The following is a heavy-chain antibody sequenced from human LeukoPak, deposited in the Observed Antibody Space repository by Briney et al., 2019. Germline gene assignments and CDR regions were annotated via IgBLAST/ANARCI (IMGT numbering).Heavy chain of an antibody. V-gene: IGHV4-38-2*01. Sequence: SETLSLTCVVSGYSISNDYYWGWIRQPPGKGLEWIGNIYHSGGSYYNPSLKSRVTISVDTSKNQFSLKLSSVTAADTAMYYCARANPHVDTAMSLDYCGHGTLVTVSS. D-gene: IGHD5-18*01. J-gene: IGHJ4*01. CDR1: GYSISNDYY. CDR2: IYHSGGS. CDR3: ARANPHVDTAMSLDY.